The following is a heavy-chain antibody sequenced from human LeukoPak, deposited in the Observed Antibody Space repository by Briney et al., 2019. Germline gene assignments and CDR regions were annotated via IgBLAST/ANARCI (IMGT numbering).Heavy chain of an antibody. CDR1: GGSFSGYY. CDR2: INHSGST. CDR3: ARGHKRGRREARGTGRSPPRVDYYYYMDV. D-gene: IGHD3/OR15-3a*01. Sequence: SETLSLTCAVYGGSFSGYYWSWIRQPPGKGLEWIGEINHSGSTNYNPSLKSRVTISVDTSKNQFSLKLSSVTAADTAVYYCARGHKRGRREARGTGRSPPRVDYYYYMDVWGKGTTVTVSS. J-gene: IGHJ6*03. V-gene: IGHV4-34*01.